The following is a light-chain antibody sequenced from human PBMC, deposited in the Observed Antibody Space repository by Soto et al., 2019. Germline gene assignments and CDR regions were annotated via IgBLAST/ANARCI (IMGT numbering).Light chain of an antibody. J-gene: IGKJ2*01. Sequence: DIQMTQSPSSLSASVGDRVTITCRASQSIRTYLNWYQQRPGKAPKLLIFSASSLQSGFPPRFSGRASGTDFTITISSLQPEDSATYYCQQGYSTLPYTFGQGTKLEI. CDR3: QQGYSTLPYT. CDR2: SAS. V-gene: IGKV1-39*01. CDR1: QSIRTY.